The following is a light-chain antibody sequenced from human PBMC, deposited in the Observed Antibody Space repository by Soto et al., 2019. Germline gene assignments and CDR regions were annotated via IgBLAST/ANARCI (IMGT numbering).Light chain of an antibody. CDR3: CSYAGRYADV. V-gene: IGLV2-11*01. CDR1: SSDVGGYNY. J-gene: IGLJ1*01. Sequence: QSALTQPRSVSGSPGQSVTISCTGTSSDVGGYNYVSWYQQHPGKAPKLMIYDVNKRPSGVPDRFSGSKSGNTASLTISGLQAEDEADYYCCSYAGRYADVFGTGTKLTVL. CDR2: DVN.